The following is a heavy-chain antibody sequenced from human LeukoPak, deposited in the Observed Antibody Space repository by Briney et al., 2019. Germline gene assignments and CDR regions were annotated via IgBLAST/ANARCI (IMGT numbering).Heavy chain of an antibody. V-gene: IGHV4-59*12. CDR1: GGSIRSYY. Sequence: SETLSLTCTASGGSIRSYYWSWIRQPPGKGLEWIAYMYYSGNTNYNPSLKSRVTISVDTSKNQFSLKLSSVTAADTAVYYCAREGDSSSVGWFDPWGQGTLVTVSP. CDR2: MYYSGNT. CDR3: AREGDSSSVGWFDP. J-gene: IGHJ5*02. D-gene: IGHD6-13*01.